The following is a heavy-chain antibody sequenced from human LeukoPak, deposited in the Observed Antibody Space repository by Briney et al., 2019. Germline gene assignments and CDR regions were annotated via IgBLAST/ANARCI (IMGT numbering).Heavy chain of an antibody. CDR3: ARLDAYDYVWGSPAPDAFDI. CDR2: IYYSGST. J-gene: IGHJ3*02. CDR1: GGSFSGYY. Sequence: PSETLSLTCAVYGGSFSGYYWSWIRQPPGKGLEWIGYIYYSGSTNYNPSLKSRVTISVDTSKNQFSLKLSSVTAADTAVYYCARLDAYDYVWGSPAPDAFDIWGQGTMVTVSS. D-gene: IGHD3-16*01. V-gene: IGHV4-59*08.